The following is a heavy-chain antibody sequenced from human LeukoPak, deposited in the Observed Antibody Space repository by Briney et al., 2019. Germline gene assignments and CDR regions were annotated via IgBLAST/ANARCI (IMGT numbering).Heavy chain of an antibody. CDR2: ISAYNGNT. J-gene: IGHJ4*02. CDR1: GYTFTSYG. V-gene: IGHV1-18*01. D-gene: IGHD3-22*01. Sequence: ASVKGSCKASGYTFTSYGISWVRQAPGQGLEWMGWISAYNGNTNYAQKLQGRVTMTTDTSTSTAYMELRSLRSDDTAVYYCARVNYYDSSGYLTDYWGQGTLVTVSS. CDR3: ARVNYYDSSGYLTDY.